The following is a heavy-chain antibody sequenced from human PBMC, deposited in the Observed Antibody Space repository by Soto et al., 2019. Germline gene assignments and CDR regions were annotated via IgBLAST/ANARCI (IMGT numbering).Heavy chain of an antibody. CDR2: INGGSGKT. CDR1: GFTFTLYS. J-gene: IGHJ3*02. CDR3: ARYSGNYQDAFDI. V-gene: IGHV1-3*01. Sequence: VSVKVCSEASGFTFTLYSMQWVRQAPGQRLEWMGWINGGSGKTKYSQKFQGRVTIARDTSASTAYMEVSSLRSEDTAVYYCARYSGNYQDAFDIWGQGTMVTVS. D-gene: IGHD1-26*01.